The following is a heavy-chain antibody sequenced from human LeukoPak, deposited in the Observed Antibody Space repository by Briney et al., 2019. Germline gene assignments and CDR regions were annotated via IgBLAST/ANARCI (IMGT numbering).Heavy chain of an antibody. D-gene: IGHD3-22*01. V-gene: IGHV4-31*03. CDR2: IYYSGST. CDR1: GGSISSGGYY. J-gene: IGHJ3*02. CDR3: ARAIVEFYAFDI. Sequence: SETLSLSCTVSGGSISSGGYYWSWIRQHPGKGLEWIGYIYYSGSTYYNPSLKSRVTISVDTSKNQFSLKLSSVTAADTAFYYCARAIVEFYAFDIWGQGRMDTVSS.